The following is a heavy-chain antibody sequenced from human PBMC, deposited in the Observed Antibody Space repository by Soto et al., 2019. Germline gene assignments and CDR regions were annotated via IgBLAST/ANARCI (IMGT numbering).Heavy chain of an antibody. V-gene: IGHV3-21*01. CDR2: ISSGSEYI. D-gene: IGHD6-13*01. J-gene: IGHJ6*02. CDR3: AKDGAAGSVLDV. Sequence: LRLSCAASGFTFSSYGMSWVRQAPGKGLEWVSSISSGSEYIFHADSVKGRLTTSRDNAKDSVYLQMNNLRVEDTAVYYCAKDGAAGSVLDVWGQGTTVTVSS. CDR1: GFTFSSYG.